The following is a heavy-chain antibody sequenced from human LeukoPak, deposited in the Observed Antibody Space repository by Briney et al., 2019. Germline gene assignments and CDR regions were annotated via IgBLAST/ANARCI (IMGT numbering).Heavy chain of an antibody. CDR2: ISSNGGST. CDR3: ARGGPFQWELLVY. J-gene: IGHJ4*02. CDR1: GFTFSSYA. D-gene: IGHD1-26*01. Sequence: GGSLRLSCAASGFTFSSYAMHWVRQAPGKGLEYVSVISSNGGSTYYANSVKGRFTISRDNSKNTLYLQMGSLRAEGMAVYYCARGGPFQWELLVYWGQGTLVTVSS. V-gene: IGHV3-64*01.